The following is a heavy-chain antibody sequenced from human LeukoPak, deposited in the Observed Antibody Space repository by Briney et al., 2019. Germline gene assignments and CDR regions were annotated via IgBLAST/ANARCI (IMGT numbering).Heavy chain of an antibody. Sequence: PVGSLRLSCAASGVTFCSYAIHWGRRAPGGGLEGVAVISYDGSNKYYADSVEGRFTISRDNSKNTLYLQMNSLRAEATAVYYCARETEDGYNYVNYWGQGHLVTVS. CDR1: GVTFCSYA. D-gene: IGHD5-24*01. CDR2: ISYDGSNK. CDR3: ARETEDGYNYVNY. V-gene: IGHV3-30-3*01. J-gene: IGHJ4*02.